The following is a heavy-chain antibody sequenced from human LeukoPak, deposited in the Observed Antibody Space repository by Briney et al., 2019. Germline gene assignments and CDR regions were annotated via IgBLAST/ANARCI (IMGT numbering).Heavy chain of an antibody. D-gene: IGHD6-13*01. CDR3: ARPSDFSSWPYYFDY. V-gene: IGHV1-8*01. CDR1: GYTFTSYD. J-gene: IGHJ4*02. CDR2: MNPNSGNT. Sequence: GASVKVSCKASGYTFTSYDINWVRQATGQGPEWMGWMNPNSGNTGYAQKFQGRVTMTRNTSISTAYMELSSLRSEDTAVYYCARPSDFSSWPYYFDYWGQGTLVTVSS.